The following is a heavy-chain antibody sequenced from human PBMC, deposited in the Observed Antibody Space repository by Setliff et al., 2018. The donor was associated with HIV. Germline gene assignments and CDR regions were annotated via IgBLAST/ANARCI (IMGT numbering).Heavy chain of an antibody. J-gene: IGHJ6*03. D-gene: IGHD1-20*01. CDR3: ARGRRAYTLHYYYYYMGV. CDR1: GGTFSRYA. CDR2: IIPFFGTA. V-gene: IGHV1-69*13. Sequence: GASVKVSCKASGGTFSRYAISWVRQAPGQGLEWMGGIIPFFGTANYAQKFQGRVTIIADESTATAYMELSSLRSDDTAVYYCARGRRAYTLHYYYYYMGVWGKGTTVTVSS.